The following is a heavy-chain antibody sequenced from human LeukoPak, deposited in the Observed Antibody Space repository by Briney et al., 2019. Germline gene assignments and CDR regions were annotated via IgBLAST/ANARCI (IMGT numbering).Heavy chain of an antibody. V-gene: IGHV4-59*01. CDR3: ARGGEWELLPGDY. Sequence: AETVSLMCTVCGGSISRFYGSWLRGPRGKGGEGGGYLYDSVSPNYHHSLKSRVTISVDTSKNQFSLKLASVSAADAALYYCARGGEWELLPGDYWGQGTLVIVCS. J-gene: IGHJ4*02. CDR2: LYDSVSP. CDR1: GGSISRFY. D-gene: IGHD1-26*01.